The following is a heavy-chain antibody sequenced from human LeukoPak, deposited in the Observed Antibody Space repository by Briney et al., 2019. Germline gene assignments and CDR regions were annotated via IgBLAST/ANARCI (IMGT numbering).Heavy chain of an antibody. D-gene: IGHD6-13*01. V-gene: IGHV4-38-2*02. Sequence: PSETLSLTCTVSGYSISSGYYWGWIRQPPGKGLEWIGSIYHSGSTCYNPSLKSRVTISVDTSKNQFSLKLSSVTAADTAVYYCARVQAAGYFDYWGQGTLVTVSS. CDR1: GYSISSGYY. J-gene: IGHJ4*02. CDR2: IYHSGST. CDR3: ARVQAAGYFDY.